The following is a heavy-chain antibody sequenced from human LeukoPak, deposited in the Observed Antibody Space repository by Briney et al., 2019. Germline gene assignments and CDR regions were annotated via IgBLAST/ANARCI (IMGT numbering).Heavy chain of an antibody. D-gene: IGHD3-16*01. Sequence: PGGSLRLSCAASGFTFSSYWMHWVRQGPGKGLVWVSRMNSDGSDRDYADSVKGRFTISRDNAKNTLYLQMDSLRAEDTAVYFCARGYATRGRDNSVGFDYWGQGALVTVSS. CDR3: ARGYATRGRDNSVGFDY. CDR2: MNSDGSDR. CDR1: GFTFSSYW. V-gene: IGHV3-74*01. J-gene: IGHJ4*02.